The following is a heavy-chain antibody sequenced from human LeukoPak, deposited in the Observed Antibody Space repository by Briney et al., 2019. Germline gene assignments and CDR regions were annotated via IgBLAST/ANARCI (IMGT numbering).Heavy chain of an antibody. Sequence: LSGGSLRLSCAASGFAFSSNWMHWVRQTPGKGLVWVSRINSGGSGTSYADSVEGRFTISRDNAKNTLYLQMNSLKGEDTAVYYCATSLGPLTEYWGQGTLVTVSS. J-gene: IGHJ4*02. D-gene: IGHD7-27*01. CDR1: GFAFSSNW. V-gene: IGHV3-74*01. CDR2: INSGGSGT. CDR3: ATSLGPLTEY.